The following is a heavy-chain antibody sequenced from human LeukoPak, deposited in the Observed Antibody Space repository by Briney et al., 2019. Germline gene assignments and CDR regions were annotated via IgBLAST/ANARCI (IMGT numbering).Heavy chain of an antibody. V-gene: IGHV3-53*01. Sequence: GGSLRLSCAASGFTFSNYRMSWVRQAPGKGLEWVSCMDNFGIKTYADSVQGRFTVSRDSSRNMVFLQMNSLRVEDTAVYYCAGGKYYGSGTRPGYLGYWGLGTMVTVSS. CDR2: MDNFGIK. CDR1: GFTFSNYR. J-gene: IGHJ4*02. CDR3: AGGKYYGSGTRPGYLGY. D-gene: IGHD3-10*01.